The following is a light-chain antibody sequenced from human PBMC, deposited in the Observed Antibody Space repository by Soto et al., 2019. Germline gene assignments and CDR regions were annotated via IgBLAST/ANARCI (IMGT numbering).Light chain of an antibody. V-gene: IGLV2-14*01. J-gene: IGLJ1*01. CDR1: SSDVGGYNY. Sequence: QSALTQPASVSGSPGQSIAISCTGTSSDVGGYNYVSWYQQHPGKAPKVIIYDVSNRPSGVSNRFSGSKSGNTASLTISGLQAEDEGDYYCSSYTSSSTRVFGTGTKLTVL. CDR2: DVS. CDR3: SSYTSSSTRV.